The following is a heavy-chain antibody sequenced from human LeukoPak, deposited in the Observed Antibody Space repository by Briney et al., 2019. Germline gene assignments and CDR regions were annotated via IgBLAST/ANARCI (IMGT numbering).Heavy chain of an antibody. V-gene: IGHV1-18*01. CDR1: GYTFTSYG. CDR3: ARDMPNPYYYDSSGYGNEI. Sequence: ASVKVSCKASGYTFTSYGISWVRQALGQGLEWMGWISAYNGNTNYAQKLQGRVTITTDESTSTAYMELSSLRSEDTAVYYCARDMPNPYYYDSSGYGNEIWGQGTLVTVSS. J-gene: IGHJ4*02. CDR2: ISAYNGNT. D-gene: IGHD3-22*01.